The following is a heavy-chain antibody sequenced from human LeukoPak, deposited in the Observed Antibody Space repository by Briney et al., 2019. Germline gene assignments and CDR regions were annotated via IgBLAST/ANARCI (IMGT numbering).Heavy chain of an antibody. J-gene: IGHJ4*02. V-gene: IGHV3-21*01. CDR1: GFTFSSYS. Sequence: EGSLRLSCAASGFTFSSYSMNWVRQAPGKGLEWVSSISSSSSYIYYADSVKGRFTISRDNAKNSLYLQMNSLRAEDTAVYYCAREWCSSTSCYKDYWGQGTLVTVSS. D-gene: IGHD2-2*02. CDR2: ISSSSSYI. CDR3: AREWCSSTSCYKDY.